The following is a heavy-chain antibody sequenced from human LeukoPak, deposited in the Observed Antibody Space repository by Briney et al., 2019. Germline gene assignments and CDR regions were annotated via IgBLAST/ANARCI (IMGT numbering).Heavy chain of an antibody. CDR1: GGSISSSSYY. CDR2: IYYSGST. Sequence: PSETLSLTCTVSGGSISSSSYYWGWIRQPPGKGLEWIGSIYYSGSTYYNPSLKSRVTISVDTSKNQFSLKLSSVTAADTAVYYCARDSGGSYPNWFDPWGQGTLVTVSS. J-gene: IGHJ5*02. D-gene: IGHD1-26*01. V-gene: IGHV4-39*07. CDR3: ARDSGGSYPNWFDP.